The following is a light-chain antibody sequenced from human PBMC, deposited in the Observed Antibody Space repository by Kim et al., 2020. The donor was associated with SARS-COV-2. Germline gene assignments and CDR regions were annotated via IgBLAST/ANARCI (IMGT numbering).Light chain of an antibody. J-gene: IGKJ2*01. V-gene: IGKV3-20*01. Sequence: EIVLTQSPGTLSLSPGERATLSCRASQSVSSSYLAWYQQKPGQAPRLLIYGASSRATGIADRFSGSGSGTDFTLTISRLEPEDFAVYYCQQYGSSPRTYTFGQGTKLEI. CDR3: QQYGSSPRTYT. CDR2: GAS. CDR1: QSVSSSY.